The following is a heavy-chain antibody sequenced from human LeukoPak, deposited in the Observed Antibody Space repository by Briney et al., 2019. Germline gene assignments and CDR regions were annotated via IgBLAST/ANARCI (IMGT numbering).Heavy chain of an antibody. CDR3: AKDLIAVAGTLDNWFDP. D-gene: IGHD6-19*01. CDR2: IRYDGSNK. V-gene: IGHV3-30*02. J-gene: IGHJ5*02. Sequence: GGSLRLSCAASGFTFSSYGMHWVRQAPGKGLEWVAFIRYDGSNKYYADSVKGRFTISRDNAKNSLYLQMNSLRAEDTAVYYCAKDLIAVAGTLDNWFDPWGQGTLVTVSS. CDR1: GFTFSSYG.